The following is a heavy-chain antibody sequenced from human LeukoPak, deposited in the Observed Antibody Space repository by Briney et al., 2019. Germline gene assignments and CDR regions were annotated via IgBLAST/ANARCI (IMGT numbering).Heavy chain of an antibody. J-gene: IGHJ6*02. CDR1: GFTFSNYA. D-gene: IGHD1-26*01. CDR3: AKGWESYYYGMDV. CDR2: ISGSGGTT. V-gene: IGHV3-23*01. Sequence: GGSLRLSCAASGFTFSNYAMSWVRQAPRKGLEWVSAISGSGGTTYYADSVKGRFTISRDNSKNTLYLQMNSQRAEDTAVYYCAKGWESYYYGMDVWGQGTTVTVSS.